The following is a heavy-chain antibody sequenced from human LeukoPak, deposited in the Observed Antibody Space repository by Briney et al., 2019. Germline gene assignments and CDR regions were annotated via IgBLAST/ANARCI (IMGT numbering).Heavy chain of an antibody. CDR1: GYTFTGYY. V-gene: IGHV1-2*02. D-gene: IGHD2-2*02. CDR3: ARDSDCSSTSCYTSYYYYMDV. J-gene: IGHJ6*03. Sequence: GASVKVSCKASGYTFTGYYMHWLRQAPGQGLEWMGWINPNSGGTNYAQKFQGRVTMTRDTSISTAYMELSRLRSDDTAVYYCARDSDCSSTSCYTSYYYYMDVWGKGTTVTVSS. CDR2: INPNSGGT.